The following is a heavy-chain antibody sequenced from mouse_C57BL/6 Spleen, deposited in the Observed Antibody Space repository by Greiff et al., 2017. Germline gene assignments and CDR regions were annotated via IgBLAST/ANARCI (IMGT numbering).Heavy chain of an antibody. D-gene: IGHD1-3*01. J-gene: IGHJ2*01. Sequence: QVQLKQSGPELVKPGASVKISCKASGYAFSSSWMNWVKQRPGKGLEWIGRIYPGDGDTTYNGKFKGKATLTPDKSSSTAYMQLSSLTSEDSAVYFCASNYYFDYWGQGTTLTVSS. CDR2: IYPGDGDT. CDR1: GYAFSSSW. CDR3: ASNYYFDY. V-gene: IGHV1-82*01.